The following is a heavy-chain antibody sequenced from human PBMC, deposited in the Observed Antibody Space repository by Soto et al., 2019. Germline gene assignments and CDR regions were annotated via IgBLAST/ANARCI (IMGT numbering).Heavy chain of an antibody. V-gene: IGHV3-23*01. CDR2: ISGSGGST. CDR1: GFTFSSYA. CDR3: AKSTRIAVAGNFDY. J-gene: IGHJ4*02. Sequence: GGSLRLSCAASGFTFSSYAMSWVRQAPGKGLEWVSAISGSGGSTYYTDSVKGRFTISRDNSKNTLYLQMNSLRAEDTAVYYCAKSTRIAVAGNFDYWGQGTLVTVSS. D-gene: IGHD6-19*01.